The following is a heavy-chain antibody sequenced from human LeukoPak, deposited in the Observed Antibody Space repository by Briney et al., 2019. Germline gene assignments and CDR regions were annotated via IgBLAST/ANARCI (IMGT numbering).Heavy chain of an antibody. CDR3: ARVATVTFDY. J-gene: IGHJ4*02. V-gene: IGHV4-59*01. CDR1: GGSIRSYY. D-gene: IGHD4-17*01. CDR2: IHYSGST. Sequence: SETLSLTCTVSGGSIRSYYWRWIRQPPGEGLEWIGYIHYSGSTNYNPSLKSRVTMLVDTSKNQFSLKLSSVTAADTAVYYCARVATVTFDYWGQGTLVTVSS.